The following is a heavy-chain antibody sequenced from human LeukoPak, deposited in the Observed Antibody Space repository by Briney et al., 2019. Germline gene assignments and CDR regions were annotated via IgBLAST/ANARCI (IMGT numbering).Heavy chain of an antibody. CDR3: ARDGVSDRAYFDY. J-gene: IGHJ4*02. CDR2: IKQDGSEK. Sequence: TGGSLRLSCAASGFTFSSYWMSWVRQAPGKGLEWVANIKQDGSEKYYVASVKGRFTIPRDNAKNSLYLQMNSLRAEDTAVYYCARDGVSDRAYFDYWGQGTLVTVSS. CDR1: GFTFSSYW. D-gene: IGHD2-21*01. V-gene: IGHV3-7*01.